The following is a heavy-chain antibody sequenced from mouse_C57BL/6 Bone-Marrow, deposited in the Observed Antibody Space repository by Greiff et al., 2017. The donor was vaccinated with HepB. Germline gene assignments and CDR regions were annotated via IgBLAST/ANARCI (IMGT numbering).Heavy chain of an antibody. V-gene: IGHV1-64*01. D-gene: IGHD1-1*01. CDR3: ARGPRPLLLRSLAY. Sequence: QVQLQQPGAELVKPGASVKLSCKASGYTFTSYWMHWVKQRPGQGLEWIGMIHPNSGSTNYNEKFKSKATLTVDKSSSTAYMQLSSLTSEDSAVYYCARGPRPLLLRSLAYWGQGTLVTVSA. J-gene: IGHJ3*01. CDR2: IHPNSGST. CDR1: GYTFTSYW.